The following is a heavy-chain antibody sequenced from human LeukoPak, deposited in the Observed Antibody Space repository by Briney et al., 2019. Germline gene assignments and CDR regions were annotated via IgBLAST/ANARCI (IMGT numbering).Heavy chain of an antibody. CDR1: GYTFTSYG. D-gene: IGHD3-22*01. CDR3: AREAGYYDSSGYNSFDY. V-gene: IGHV1-18*01. CDR2: ISAYNGNT. J-gene: IGHJ4*02. Sequence: ASVKVSCKASGYTFTSYGISWVRQAPGQGLEWMGWISAYNGNTNYAQKLQGRVTMTTDTSTSTAYMELRSLRSDDTAVYYCAREAGYYDSSGYNSFDYWGQGTLVTVSS.